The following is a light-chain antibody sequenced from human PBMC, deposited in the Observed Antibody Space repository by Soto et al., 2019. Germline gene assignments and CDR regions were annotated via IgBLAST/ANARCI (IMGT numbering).Light chain of an antibody. CDR2: AAF. CDR1: PTINPY. V-gene: IGKV1-39*01. CDR3: QQSYSIPRT. J-gene: IGKJ2*01. Sequence: DIQMTQSPSSLSASVGDRVTITCRASPTINPYLNWYQQKLGKAPKLLIYAAFTLQSGVPSRFICSGSGTAFTLTISSLQPEDFATYYWQQSYSIPRTFGQGTTLQIK.